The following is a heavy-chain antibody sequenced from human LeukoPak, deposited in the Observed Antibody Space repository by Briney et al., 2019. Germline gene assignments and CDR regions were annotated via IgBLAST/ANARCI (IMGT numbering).Heavy chain of an antibody. CDR2: INHSGST. CDR1: GGSFSGYY. Sequence: SETLSLTCAVYGGSFSGYYRSWIRQPPGKGLEWIGEINHSGSTNYNPSLKSRVTISVDTSKNQFSLKLSSVTAADTAVYYCARPDYGGYFDLWGRGTLVTVSS. CDR3: ARPDYGGYFDL. D-gene: IGHD4-23*01. J-gene: IGHJ2*01. V-gene: IGHV4-34*01.